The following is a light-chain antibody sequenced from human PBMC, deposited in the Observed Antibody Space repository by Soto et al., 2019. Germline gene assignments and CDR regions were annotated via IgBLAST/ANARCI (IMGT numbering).Light chain of an antibody. Sequence: QSVLTQPPSASGTPGQRVTISCSGSRSNIGSNTVNWYHQLPGAAPKLLIYTNNQRPSGVPDRFSGSKSGTSASLAISGLQSEDEADYYCAAWDDSLNAVVFGGGTKVTVL. CDR1: RSNIGSNT. J-gene: IGLJ2*01. V-gene: IGLV1-44*01. CDR3: AAWDDSLNAVV. CDR2: TNN.